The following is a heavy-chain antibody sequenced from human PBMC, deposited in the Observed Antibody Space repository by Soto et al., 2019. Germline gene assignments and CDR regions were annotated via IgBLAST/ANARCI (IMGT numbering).Heavy chain of an antibody. V-gene: IGHV1-18*01. CDR2: SAYNGDT. Sequence: PGGSLRLSCAASGFTFSSYAMSWVRQAPGKGLEWISAYNGDTNYAQKFLDRVTLTTDTSTTTVYMELRNLGSDDTAIYYCARSGAYCTSITCLFDAFWGLGTLVTVSS. D-gene: IGHD1-26*01. CDR1: GFTFSSYA. CDR3: ARSGAYCTSITCLFDAF. J-gene: IGHJ4*02.